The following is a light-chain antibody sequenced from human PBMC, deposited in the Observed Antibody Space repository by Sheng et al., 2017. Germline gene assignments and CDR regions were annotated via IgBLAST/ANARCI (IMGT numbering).Light chain of an antibody. J-gene: IGKJ5*01. Sequence: EIVMTQSPGTLSLSPGERATLSCRASQSISSSFLAWYQQKPGQSPRVLIYGATARATGVPARFSGSGSGTEFTLTISSLQSEDFAVYYCQQYNNWPPITFGQGTRLEI. CDR2: GAT. V-gene: IGKV3-15*01. CDR1: QSISSS. CDR3: QQYNNWPPIT.